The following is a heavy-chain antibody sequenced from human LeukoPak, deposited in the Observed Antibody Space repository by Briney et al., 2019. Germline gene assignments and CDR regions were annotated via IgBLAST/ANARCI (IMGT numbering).Heavy chain of an antibody. CDR3: AKGGIGTTGLDY. V-gene: IGHV3-23*01. J-gene: IGHJ4*02. CDR2: LTTGGGST. D-gene: IGHD1-1*01. CDR1: GFTFTNYI. Sequence: GGSLRLSCEASGFTFTNYIMSWVRQGPGKGLEWVSSLTTGGGSTYYADSVKGRFTISRDNSKNTLYLQMSSLRAEDTAIYYCAKGGIGTTGLDYWGQGILVTVSS.